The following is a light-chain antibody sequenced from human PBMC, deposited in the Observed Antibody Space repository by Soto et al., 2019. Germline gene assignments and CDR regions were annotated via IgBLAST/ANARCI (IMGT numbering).Light chain of an antibody. V-gene: IGLV1-44*01. CDR3: AAWDDSLSPSYV. CDR2: NNN. Sequence: QSVLTQPPSASGTPGQRVTIPCSGTSSNVGLNSVNWYQQVPGTTPRLLIYNNNQRPSGVPDRFSGSKSGTSASLAISGLQSEDEADYYCAAWDDSLSPSYVFGTGTKVTVL. CDR1: SSNVGLNS. J-gene: IGLJ1*01.